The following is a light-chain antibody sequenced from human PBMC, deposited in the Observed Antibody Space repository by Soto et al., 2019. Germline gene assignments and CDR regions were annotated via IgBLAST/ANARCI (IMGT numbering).Light chain of an antibody. J-gene: IGKJ1*01. Sequence: DIQMTQSPSSLSASVGDRVTITCRASQSISSYLNWYQQKPGKAPKLLIYAASSLQSGVPSRFSGSGSGTDFTRTISSLQPEEFANYYCQHSYSTPWTVGQGTKVEIK. CDR3: QHSYSTPWT. CDR2: AAS. CDR1: QSISSY. V-gene: IGKV1-39*01.